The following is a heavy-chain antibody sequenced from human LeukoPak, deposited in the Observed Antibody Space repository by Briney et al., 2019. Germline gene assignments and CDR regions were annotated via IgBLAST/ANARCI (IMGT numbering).Heavy chain of an antibody. CDR1: GYTFTGYY. Sequence: ASVKVSCKASGYTFTGYYMHWVRQAPGQGLEWMGWINPNSGGTNYAQKFQGRVTMTRDTSISTAYMELSRLRSEDTAVYYCATTPKYYYDSSGYQPAFDIWGQGTMVTVSS. CDR2: INPNSGGT. D-gene: IGHD3-22*01. CDR3: ATTPKYYYDSSGYQPAFDI. J-gene: IGHJ3*02. V-gene: IGHV1-2*02.